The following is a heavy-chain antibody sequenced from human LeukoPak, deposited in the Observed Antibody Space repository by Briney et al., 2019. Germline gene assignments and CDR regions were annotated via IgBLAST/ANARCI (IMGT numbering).Heavy chain of an antibody. CDR1: GYTFTSYD. Sequence: ASVKVSCKASGYTFTSYDINWVRQATGQGLEWMGWMNPNSGNTGYAQKFQGRVTITRNTSISTAYMELSSLRSEDTAVYYCARDSGPTAPGAFDIWGQGTMVTVSS. J-gene: IGHJ3*02. CDR3: ARDSGPTAPGAFDI. D-gene: IGHD4-17*01. V-gene: IGHV1-8*03. CDR2: MNPNSGNT.